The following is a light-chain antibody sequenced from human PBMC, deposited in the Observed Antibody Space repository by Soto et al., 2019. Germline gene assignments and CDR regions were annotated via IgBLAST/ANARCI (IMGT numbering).Light chain of an antibody. CDR1: QRVSNW. CDR3: QQYNSYSWT. CDR2: DAS. J-gene: IGKJ1*01. V-gene: IGKV1-5*01. Sequence: DIQMTQSPSTLSASVGDRVTITCRASQRVSNWLAWYQQKPGKAPELLIYDASSLESGVPSRFSGSGSGTEFTITISSLQPDDFPTYYCQQYNSYSWTFGQGTKVEIK.